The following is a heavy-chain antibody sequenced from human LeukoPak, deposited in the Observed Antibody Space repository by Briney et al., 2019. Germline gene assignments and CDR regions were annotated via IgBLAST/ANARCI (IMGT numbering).Heavy chain of an antibody. CDR1: GFTVSSNY. V-gene: IGHV3-66*01. D-gene: IGHD6-13*01. Sequence: GGSLRLSCAASGFTVSSNYMSWVRQAPGKGLEWVSVIYSGGSTYYADSVKGRFTISRDNPKNTLYLQMNSLRAEDTAVYYCVRDLAAAGISLWGQGTTVTVSS. CDR2: IYSGGST. J-gene: IGHJ6*02. CDR3: VRDLAAAGISL.